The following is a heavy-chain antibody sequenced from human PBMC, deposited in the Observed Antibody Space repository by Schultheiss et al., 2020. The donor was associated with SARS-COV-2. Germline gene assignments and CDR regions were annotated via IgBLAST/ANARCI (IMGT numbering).Heavy chain of an antibody. J-gene: IGHJ5*02. CDR2: ISSSGSTI. D-gene: IGHD6-6*01. Sequence: GGSLRLSCAASGFTFSTFAMSWVRQAPGKGLEWVSYISSSGSTIYYADSVKGRFTISRDNAKNSLYLQMNNLSAEDTAIYYCASLYVTSSVAWFDPWGQGTLVTVSS. CDR1: GFTFSTFA. V-gene: IGHV3-48*03. CDR3: ASLYVTSSVAWFDP.